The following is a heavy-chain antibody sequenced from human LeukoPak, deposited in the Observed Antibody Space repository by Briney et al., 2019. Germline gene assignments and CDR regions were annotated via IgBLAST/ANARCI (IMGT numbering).Heavy chain of an antibody. CDR3: ARGGAAAGTVDY. CDR1: GGSISSYY. J-gene: IGHJ4*02. CDR2: IYYIGST. Sequence: SETLSLTCAVSGGSISSYYWNWIRQSPGKGLEWIGYIYYIGSTNYNPSLKSRVTISVDTSKNQFSLKLSSVTAADTAVYYCARGGAAAGTVDYWGQGTLVTVSS. V-gene: IGHV4-59*01. D-gene: IGHD6-13*01.